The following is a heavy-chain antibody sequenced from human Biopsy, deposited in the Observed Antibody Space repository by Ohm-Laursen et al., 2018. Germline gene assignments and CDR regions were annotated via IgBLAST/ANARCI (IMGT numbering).Heavy chain of an antibody. V-gene: IGHV3-7*01. D-gene: IGHD3-9*01. J-gene: IGHJ5*02. CDR1: GFTFSKYW. CDR3: ARDVAVLRFFDRSGAWFDP. Sequence: SLRLSCAASGFTFSKYWMMWVRQSPGKGLAWVACINQDGDERYNVDSLRGRFTISRDNAKNSLFLQMDGLGADDTALYYCARDVAVLRFFDRSGAWFDPWGQGTPVTVSS. CDR2: INQDGDER.